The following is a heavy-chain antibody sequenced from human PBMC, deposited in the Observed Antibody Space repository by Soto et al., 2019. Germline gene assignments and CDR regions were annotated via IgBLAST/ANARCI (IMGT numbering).Heavy chain of an antibody. D-gene: IGHD6-13*01. CDR1: GFPFSTYE. Sequence: PGGSLRLSCAPSGFPFSTYEMNWVRQAPGKGLEWVSYISRGGGTKYYGDSVKGRFTISRDNAENSVFLQMNSLRAEDTAVYYCTRMAASGTKFDLWGQGTLVTVSS. CDR3: TRMAASGTKFDL. J-gene: IGHJ4*02. V-gene: IGHV3-48*03. CDR2: ISRGGGTK.